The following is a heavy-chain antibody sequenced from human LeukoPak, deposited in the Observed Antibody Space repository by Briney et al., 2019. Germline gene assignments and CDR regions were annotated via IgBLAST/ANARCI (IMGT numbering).Heavy chain of an antibody. CDR2: IYTSGST. V-gene: IGHV4-4*07. CDR3: ARDQHCSSTSCYYSWYFDL. J-gene: IGHJ2*01. D-gene: IGHD2-2*01. Sequence: SETLSLTCTDSGGSISSYYWSWIRQPAGKGLEWIGRIYTSGSTNYNPSLKSRVTMSVDTSKNQFSLKLSSVTAADTAVYYCARDQHCSSTSCYYSWYFDLWGRGTLVTVSS. CDR1: GGSISSYY.